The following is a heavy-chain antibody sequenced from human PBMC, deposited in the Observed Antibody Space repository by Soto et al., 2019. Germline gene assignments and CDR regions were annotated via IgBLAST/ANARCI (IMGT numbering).Heavy chain of an antibody. D-gene: IGHD6-19*01. Sequence: ASVKVSCKASGYTFTSYAMHWVRQAPGQRLEWMGWINAGNGNTKYSQKFQGRVTMTRDTSASTAYMELSSLRSDDTAVYYCARDISSGWYGENWFDPWGQGTLVTVSS. CDR1: GYTFTSYA. CDR3: ARDISSGWYGENWFDP. CDR2: INAGNGNT. V-gene: IGHV1-3*01. J-gene: IGHJ5*02.